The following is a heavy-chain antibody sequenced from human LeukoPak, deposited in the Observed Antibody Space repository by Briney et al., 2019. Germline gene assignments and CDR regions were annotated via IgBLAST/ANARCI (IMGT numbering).Heavy chain of an antibody. J-gene: IGHJ4*02. CDR1: XCNFSSYW. CDR2: IYGGDCDT. Sequence: LKISXXGSXCNFSSYWMGWVRRVPGKGLEWMGIIYGGDCDTKYSASVKGQVTISADKSMSTAYLQWSSLKASDTAMYYCARRIYGDYGIDYWGQGTLVTVSS. D-gene: IGHD4-17*01. V-gene: IGHV5-51*01. CDR3: ARRIYGDYGIDY.